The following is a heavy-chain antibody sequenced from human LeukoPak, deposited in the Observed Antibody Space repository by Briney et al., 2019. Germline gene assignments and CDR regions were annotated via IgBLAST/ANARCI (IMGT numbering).Heavy chain of an antibody. CDR3: AKNALWGTTVIGYFFDY. V-gene: IGHV3-30*02. J-gene: IGHJ4*02. D-gene: IGHD4-11*01. Sequence: GGSLRLSCAASGFTFSSYGMHWVRQAPGKGLEWVAVIWYGGSDKYYADSVKGRFTISRDNSKNTLYLQMNSLRAEDTAVYYCAKNALWGTTVIGYFFDYWGQGTLVTVSS. CDR2: IWYGGSDK. CDR1: GFTFSSYG.